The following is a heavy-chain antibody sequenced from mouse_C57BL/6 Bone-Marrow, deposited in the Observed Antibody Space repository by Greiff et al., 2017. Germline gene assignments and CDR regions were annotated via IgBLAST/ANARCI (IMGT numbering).Heavy chain of an antibody. D-gene: IGHD3-2*02. Sequence: VKPMEAGGGLVKPGWFLKLFRAAFGFTFSSLIMSWVCQDPVKRPEWVGTIYCCGGNTYCPDSVKVRYTISRDNAKHTLYLQMSSLRSEDTTLYYCARQRLFAYWSQGTLVTVSA. CDR1: GFTFSSLI. J-gene: IGHJ3*01. V-gene: IGHV5-9*01. CDR3: ARQRLFAY. CDR2: IYCCGGNT.